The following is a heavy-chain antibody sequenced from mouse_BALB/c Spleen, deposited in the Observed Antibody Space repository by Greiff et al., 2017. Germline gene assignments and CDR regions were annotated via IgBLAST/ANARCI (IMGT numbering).Heavy chain of an antibody. V-gene: IGHV5-6*01. J-gene: IGHJ3*01. CDR2: ISSGGSYT. CDR1: GFTFSSYG. Sequence: EVHLVESGGDLVKPGGSLKLSCAASGFTFSSYGMSWVRQTPDKRLEWVATISSGGSYTYYPDSVKGRFTISRDNAKNTLYLQMSSLKSEDTAMYYCARGGNSLLRLPFAYWGQGTLVTVSA. CDR3: ARGGNSLLRLPFAY. D-gene: IGHD1-2*01.